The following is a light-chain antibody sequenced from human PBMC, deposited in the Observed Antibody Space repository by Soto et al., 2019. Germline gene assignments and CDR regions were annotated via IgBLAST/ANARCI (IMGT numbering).Light chain of an antibody. J-gene: IGLJ3*02. V-gene: IGLV2-14*01. Sequence: QSALTQPASMSGSPGQSITISCTGTSSDVGGYNFVSWYQQHPGKAPKLLIYEVSNRPSGVSNRFSGSKSGNTASLTISGLQAEDEADYYCSSFRSGSTWVFGGGTKLTVL. CDR2: EVS. CDR1: SSDVGGYNF. CDR3: SSFRSGSTWV.